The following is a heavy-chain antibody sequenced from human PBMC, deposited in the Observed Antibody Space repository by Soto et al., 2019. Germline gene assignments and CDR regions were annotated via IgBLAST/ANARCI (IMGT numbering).Heavy chain of an antibody. V-gene: IGHV1-8*01. Sequence: GASVKVSCKASGYTFTSYDINWVRQATGQGLEWMGWINPNSGNTGYAQKFQGRVTMTRNTSISTAYMELSSLRSEDTAVYYCARGLHDFWSGSYAFDIWGQGTMGTVSS. CDR3: ARGLHDFWSGSYAFDI. D-gene: IGHD3-3*01. CDR2: INPNSGNT. J-gene: IGHJ3*02. CDR1: GYTFTSYD.